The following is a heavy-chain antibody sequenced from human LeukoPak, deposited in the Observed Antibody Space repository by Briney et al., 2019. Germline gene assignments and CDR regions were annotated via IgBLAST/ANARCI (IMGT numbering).Heavy chain of an antibody. D-gene: IGHD6-13*01. CDR3: ARGFFVSSRDPFDY. J-gene: IGHJ4*02. CDR1: GYTFTSYF. Sequence: ASVKVSCKASGYTFTSYFIHWVRQAPGQGLEWMGVINPSGGSTSYAQKFQGRVAMTRNTSSSTVYMDLSSLTSEDTAVYYCARGFFVSSRDPFDYWGQGTLVTVSS. CDR2: INPSGGST. V-gene: IGHV1-46*01.